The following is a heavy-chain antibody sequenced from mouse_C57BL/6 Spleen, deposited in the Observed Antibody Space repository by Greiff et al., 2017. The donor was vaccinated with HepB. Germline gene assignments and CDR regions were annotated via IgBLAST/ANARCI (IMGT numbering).Heavy chain of an antibody. CDR3: ARGDYDGAMDY. CDR1: GFSLTSYG. D-gene: IGHD2-4*01. Sequence: VQLQQSGPGLVQPSQSLSITCTVSGFSLTSYGVHWVRQSPGKGLEWLGVIWSGGSTDYNAAFISRLSISKDNSKSQVFFKMNSLQADDTAIYYCARGDYDGAMDYWGQGTSVTVSS. J-gene: IGHJ4*01. V-gene: IGHV2-2*01. CDR2: IWSGGST.